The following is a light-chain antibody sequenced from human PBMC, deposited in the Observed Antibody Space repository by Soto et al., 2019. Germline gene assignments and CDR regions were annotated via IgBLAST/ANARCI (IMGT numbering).Light chain of an antibody. V-gene: IGKV3-20*01. CDR1: QSVSSRY. CDR2: GTS. CDR3: QQYSSSWT. Sequence: EIQMTQSPCTLSVSPGDRATLACRASQSVSSRYLAWYQQTPGKPPRLLIYGTSNIDSGIPDRFSGSGSGTDFTLTISRLEPDDFAVYYCQQYSSSWTFGQGTKVDIK. J-gene: IGKJ1*01.